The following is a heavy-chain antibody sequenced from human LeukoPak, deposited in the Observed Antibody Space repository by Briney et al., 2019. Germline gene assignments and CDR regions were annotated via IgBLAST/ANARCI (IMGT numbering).Heavy chain of an antibody. CDR2: VIPMYGSA. V-gene: IGHV1-69*06. J-gene: IGHJ4*02. D-gene: IGHD3-22*01. Sequence: APVKVSCKASTGTFSSYGVSWVRQAPGQGLEWMGRVIPMYGSANYAQRFQGRVTITADKSTATVYMELSSLRFQDTAMFFCVRDYDTSGRQKNYLDFWGQGTLITVPS. CDR3: VRDYDTSGRQKNYLDF. CDR1: TGTFSSYG.